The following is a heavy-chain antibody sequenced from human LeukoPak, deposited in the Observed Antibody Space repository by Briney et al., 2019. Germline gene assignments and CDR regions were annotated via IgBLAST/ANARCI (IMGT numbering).Heavy chain of an antibody. CDR2: IYYSGST. CDR1: SGSTSSNTYY. V-gene: IGHV4-39*01. J-gene: IGHJ5*02. CDR3: TRYTSSSGCLDP. Sequence: PSETLSLTCTVSSGSTSSNTYYWGWIRQPPGKGLDWIGSIYYSGSTYYNPSLKSRVTISVDTSKSQFSLKLSSVTAADTAVYYCTRYTSSSGCLDPWGQGALVTVSS. D-gene: IGHD6-6*01.